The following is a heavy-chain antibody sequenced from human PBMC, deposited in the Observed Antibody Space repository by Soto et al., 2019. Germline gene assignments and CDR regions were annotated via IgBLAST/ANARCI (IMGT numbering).Heavy chain of an antibody. CDR2: INAGNGNT. Sequence: QVQLVQSGAEVKKPGASVKVSCKASGYTFTSYAMHWVRQAPGQRLEWMGWINAGNGNTKYSQKFHGRVTITRDTSASTAYMELSRLRSEDTAVYYCARGGEGATIVDWGQGTLVTVSS. D-gene: IGHD5-12*01. CDR1: GYTFTSYA. J-gene: IGHJ4*02. CDR3: ARGGEGATIVD. V-gene: IGHV1-3*01.